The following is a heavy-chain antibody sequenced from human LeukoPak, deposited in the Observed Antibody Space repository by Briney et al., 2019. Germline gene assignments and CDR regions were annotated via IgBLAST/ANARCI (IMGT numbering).Heavy chain of an antibody. Sequence: GASVKVSCKASGYTFTSYYMHWVRQAPGQGLEWMGIINPSGGSTSYAQKFRGRVTMTRDMSTSTVYMELSSLRSEDTGVYYCARDRGGRSSSPYWYFDLWGRGTLVTVSS. CDR2: INPSGGST. J-gene: IGHJ2*01. D-gene: IGHD6-13*01. V-gene: IGHV1-46*01. CDR3: ARDRGGRSSSPYWYFDL. CDR1: GYTFTSYY.